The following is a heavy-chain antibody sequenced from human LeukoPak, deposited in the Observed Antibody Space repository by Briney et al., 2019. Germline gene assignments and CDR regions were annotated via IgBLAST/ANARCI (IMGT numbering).Heavy chain of an antibody. Sequence: GGSLRLSCAASGFSFSSYWMSWVRQVPGQGLQWVANIKQDGSEKYYVDSVKGRFTISRDNAKNSLYLQMNSLRVEDTAVYYCARSRLTLDYWGQGTLVTVSS. J-gene: IGHJ4*02. CDR1: GFSFSSYW. CDR2: IKQDGSEK. CDR3: ARSRLTLDY. D-gene: IGHD2-15*01. V-gene: IGHV3-7*01.